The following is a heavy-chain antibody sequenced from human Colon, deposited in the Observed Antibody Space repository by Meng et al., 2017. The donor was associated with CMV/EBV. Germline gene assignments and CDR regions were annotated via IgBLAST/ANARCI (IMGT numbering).Heavy chain of an antibody. J-gene: IGHJ4*02. D-gene: IGHD3-22*01. V-gene: IGHV1-2*02. CDR1: GYTFTANF. CDR2: INPPNGDT. Sequence: GQLGQSGSEVKKPGASVKLSCKASGYTFTANFMHWVRQAPGQGLEWMGWINPPNGDTKYAQKFEGRVTITRDTSISTVYMELNSLTSDDTAVYYCAKRVQPDSGYSNWGQGTLVTVSS. CDR3: AKRVQPDSGYSN.